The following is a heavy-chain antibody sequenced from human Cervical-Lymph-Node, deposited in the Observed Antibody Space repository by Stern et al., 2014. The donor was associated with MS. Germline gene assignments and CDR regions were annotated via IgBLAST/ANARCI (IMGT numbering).Heavy chain of an antibody. CDR1: GGTFSNYA. J-gene: IGHJ4*02. V-gene: IGHV1-69*01. CDR2: IIPIFDTA. CDR3: FEF. Sequence: VQLVQSGAEVRKPGSSVKVSCKTSGGTFSNYAFIWLRQAPGQGLEWMGGIIPIFDTANYAQKFQGRVTVTADDSTNTTYMDLSSLKSEDTAIYGHFEFWGQGTPVTVSS.